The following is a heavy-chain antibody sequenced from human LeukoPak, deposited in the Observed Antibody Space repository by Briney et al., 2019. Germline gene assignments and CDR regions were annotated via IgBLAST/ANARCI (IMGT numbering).Heavy chain of an antibody. CDR2: INHSGST. J-gene: IGHJ4*02. CDR3: AVRRYSTRGLDY. Sequence: SETLSLTCAVYGWSFSGYYWGWIRPPPGKGLEWIGEINHSGSTNCNPSLKSRVTISVDTSKNQFSLKLSSVTAADTAVYYCAVRRYSTRGLDYWGQGTLVTVSS. V-gene: IGHV4-34*01. CDR1: GWSFSGYY. D-gene: IGHD2-15*01.